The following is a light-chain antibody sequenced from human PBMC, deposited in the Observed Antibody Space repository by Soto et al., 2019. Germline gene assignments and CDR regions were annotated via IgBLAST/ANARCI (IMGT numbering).Light chain of an antibody. J-gene: IGKJ2*01. CDR3: QQSYSTPYT. CDR2: AAS. CDR1: QSISSY. V-gene: IGKV1-39*01. Sequence: DIQMTQSPSSLSASVGDRVTITCRASQSISSYLNWYQQKPGKAPKLLIYAASSLQSGVPSRFSGCGSGTDVTLTISSLQPEAFATYYCQQSYSTPYTFGQGTKLEIK.